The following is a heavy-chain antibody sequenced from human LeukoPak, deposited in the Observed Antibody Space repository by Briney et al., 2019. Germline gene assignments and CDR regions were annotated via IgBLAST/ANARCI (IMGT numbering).Heavy chain of an antibody. Sequence: GGSLRLSCAASGFTFSSHDIHWVRQPPGKGLEWVAVISFDGSNKYYADSVKGRFTISRDNSKNTLYLQMNSLRAEDTAVYYCAREELGSSLGFDPWGQGTLVTVSS. CDR2: ISFDGSNK. D-gene: IGHD3-16*01. CDR1: GFTFSSHD. CDR3: AREELGSSLGFDP. V-gene: IGHV3-30*19. J-gene: IGHJ5*02.